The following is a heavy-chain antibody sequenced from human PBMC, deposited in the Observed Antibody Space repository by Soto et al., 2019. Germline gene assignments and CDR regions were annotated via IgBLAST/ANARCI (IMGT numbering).Heavy chain of an antibody. CDR3: AKDRGAGSYYYYYCGMDV. Sequence: GGSLRLSCAASGFTFDDYAMHWVRQAPGKGLEWVSGISWNSGSIGYADSVKGRFTISRDNAKNSLYLQMNSLRAEDTALYYCAKDRGAGSYYYYYCGMDVWGQGTTVTVSS. D-gene: IGHD1-26*01. CDR1: GFTFDDYA. CDR2: ISWNSGSI. V-gene: IGHV3-9*01. J-gene: IGHJ6*02.